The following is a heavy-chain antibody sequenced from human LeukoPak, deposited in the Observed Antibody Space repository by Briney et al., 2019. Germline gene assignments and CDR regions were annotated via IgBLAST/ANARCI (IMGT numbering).Heavy chain of an antibody. D-gene: IGHD5-12*01. Sequence: GGSLRLSCAASGFTVSSNYMSWVRQAPGKGLEWVSVIYSGGSTCYADSVKGRFTISRDNSKNTLYLQMNSLRAEDTAVYYCARDDKVASFDYWGQGTLVTVSS. CDR3: ARDDKVASFDY. CDR2: IYSGGST. CDR1: GFTVSSNY. J-gene: IGHJ4*02. V-gene: IGHV3-66*01.